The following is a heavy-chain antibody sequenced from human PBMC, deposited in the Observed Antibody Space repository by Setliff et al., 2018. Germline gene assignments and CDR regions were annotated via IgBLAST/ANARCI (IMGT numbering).Heavy chain of an antibody. CDR2: IYYGGSA. V-gene: IGHV4-59*08. D-gene: IGHD3-22*01. Sequence: PSETLSLTCTVSGGSISSYYWSWIRQPPGKGLEWIGYIYYGGSADYNPSLKSRVTISVDTSKNQFSLKLNSVTAADTAVYYCARGIEYYYESSGFYYASTYWYFDLWGRGTLVTVSS. CDR3: ARGIEYYYESSGFYYASTYWYFDL. J-gene: IGHJ2*01. CDR1: GGSISSYY.